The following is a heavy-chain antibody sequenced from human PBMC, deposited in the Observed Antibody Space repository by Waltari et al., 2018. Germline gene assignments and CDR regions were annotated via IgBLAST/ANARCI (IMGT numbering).Heavy chain of an antibody. V-gene: IGHV3-33*06. CDR3: AKDGSASRLVRYYLDS. J-gene: IGHJ4*02. CDR2: IWYDGSYK. Sequence: QVQLVESGGGVVQPGWSLRLSCAASGFTFRRSALPRVRQAPGEGLEWVAVIWYDGSYKFYADSVKGRFSISRDNPKNTLHLQMDSLRAEDSAIYYCAKDGSASRLVRYYLDSWGPGTLVTVSS. D-gene: IGHD2-8*02. CDR1: GFTFRRSA.